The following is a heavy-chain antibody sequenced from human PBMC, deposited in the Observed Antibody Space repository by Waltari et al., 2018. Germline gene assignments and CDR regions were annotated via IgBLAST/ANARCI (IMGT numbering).Heavy chain of an antibody. CDR2: MSASGGII. J-gene: IGHJ4*02. V-gene: IGHV3-23*01. CDR3: ARGSGVDS. D-gene: IGHD7-27*01. Sequence: NCVPQSPGKWLEWGTSMSASGGIINYAYSVKGRFTISRDNSKNTLYLQMNSLRVDDTAVYYCARGSGVDSWGQGTLVTISS.